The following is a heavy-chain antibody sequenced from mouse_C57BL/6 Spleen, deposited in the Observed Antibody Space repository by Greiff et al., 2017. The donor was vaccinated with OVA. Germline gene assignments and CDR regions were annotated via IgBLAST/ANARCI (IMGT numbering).Heavy chain of an antibody. J-gene: IGHJ3*01. CDR2: IYPGDGDT. Sequence: VQLQQSGAELVKPGASVKISCKASGYAFSSYWMNWVKQRPGKGLEWIGQIYPGDGDTNYNGKFKGKATLTADKSSSTAYMQLSSLTSEDSAVYFCAREGGIYDGYYVFAYWGQGTLVTVSA. CDR3: AREGGIYDGYYVFAY. CDR1: GYAFSSYW. D-gene: IGHD2-3*01. V-gene: IGHV1-80*01.